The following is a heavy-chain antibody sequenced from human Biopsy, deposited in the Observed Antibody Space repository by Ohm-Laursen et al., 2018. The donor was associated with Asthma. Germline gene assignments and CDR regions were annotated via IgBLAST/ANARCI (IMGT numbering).Heavy chain of an antibody. CDR3: AKGEWELLEANFNY. CDR1: GFTFDDYA. V-gene: IGHV3-9*01. Sequence: SLRLSCTASGFTFDDYAMHWVRQAPGKGLEWVSGISWNSGSIGYADSVKGRFTISRDNAKNSLYLQMNSLRAEDTALYYCAKGEWELLEANFNYWGQGTPVTVSS. J-gene: IGHJ4*02. CDR2: ISWNSGSI. D-gene: IGHD1-26*01.